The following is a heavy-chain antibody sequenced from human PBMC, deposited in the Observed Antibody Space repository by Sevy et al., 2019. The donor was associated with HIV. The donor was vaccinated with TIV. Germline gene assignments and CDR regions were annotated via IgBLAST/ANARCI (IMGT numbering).Heavy chain of an antibody. J-gene: IGHJ4*02. V-gene: IGHV1-24*01. CDR3: AATREYYYGNSGYFDY. Sequence: ASVKVSCKVSGYTLTKLPMHWVRQAPGKGLEWMGCFDPEDRERIYAQNFQGRVTMSEDTSTDTAYMDLSSLRSDDTAVYFCAATREYYYGNSGYFDYWGQGTLVTVSS. CDR1: GYTLTKLP. D-gene: IGHD3-22*01. CDR2: FDPEDRER.